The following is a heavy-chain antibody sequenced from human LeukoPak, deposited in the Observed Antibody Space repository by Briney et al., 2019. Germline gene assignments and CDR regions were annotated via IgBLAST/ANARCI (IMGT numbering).Heavy chain of an antibody. CDR3: ARRESSGYYSP. CDR1: GGSINSYY. J-gene: IGHJ4*02. Sequence: MSSETLSLTCSVSGGSINSYYWSWYRQPPGKEREWIGYIYYTGSTNYNPSLKSRVTISVDTSKNQYSLKLSSVTAADTAVYYCARRESSGYYSPWGQGTLVTVSS. CDR2: IYYTGST. D-gene: IGHD3-22*01. V-gene: IGHV4-59*01.